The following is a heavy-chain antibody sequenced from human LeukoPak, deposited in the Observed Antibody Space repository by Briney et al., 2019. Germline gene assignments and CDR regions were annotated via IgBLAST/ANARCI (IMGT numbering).Heavy chain of an antibody. V-gene: IGHV3-23*01. CDR3: AKDQQLVPTLFDY. D-gene: IGHD6-13*01. Sequence: SGASLRLSCAASGFTFSSYAMSWVRQAPGRGLEWVSAISGSGGSTYYADSVKGRFTISRDNSKNTLYLQMNSLRAEDTAVYYCAKDQQLVPTLFDYWGQGTLVTVSS. J-gene: IGHJ4*02. CDR2: ISGSGGST. CDR1: GFTFSSYA.